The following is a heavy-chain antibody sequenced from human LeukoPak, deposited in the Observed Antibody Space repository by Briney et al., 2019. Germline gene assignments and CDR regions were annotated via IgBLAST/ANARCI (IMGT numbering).Heavy chain of an antibody. D-gene: IGHD3-3*01. V-gene: IGHV1-18*01. Sequence: ASVKASCKASGYTFTSYGISWVRQAPGQGLEWMGWISAYNGNTNYAQKLQGRVTMTTDTSTSTAYMELRSLRSDDTAVYYCARGGYDFVYYYYGMDVWGQGTTVTVSS. CDR2: ISAYNGNT. CDR3: ARGGYDFVYYYYGMDV. CDR1: GYTFTSYG. J-gene: IGHJ6*02.